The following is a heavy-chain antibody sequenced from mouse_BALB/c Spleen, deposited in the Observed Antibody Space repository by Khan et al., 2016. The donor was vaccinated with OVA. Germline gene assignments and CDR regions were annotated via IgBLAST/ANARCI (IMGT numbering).Heavy chain of an antibody. V-gene: IGHV1S135*01. D-gene: IGHD2-10*02. CDR1: GYSFTGYN. J-gene: IGHJ2*01. Sequence: MQLEESGPELEKPGASVKISCKASGYSFTGYNMNWVKQSNGKSLEWIGNIDPYYGGATYNQKFKGKATLTVDKSSSTAYMQLKSLTSEDSAVYYCTRGYGNYVRYYLDYWGQGTTLTVSS. CDR3: TRGYGNYVRYYLDY. CDR2: IDPYYGGA.